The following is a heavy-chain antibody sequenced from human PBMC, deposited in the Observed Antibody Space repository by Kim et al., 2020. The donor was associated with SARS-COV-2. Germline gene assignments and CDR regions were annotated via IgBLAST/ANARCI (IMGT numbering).Heavy chain of an antibody. V-gene: IGHV1-46*01. J-gene: IGHJ5*02. D-gene: IGHD1-26*01. CDR1: GYTFTSYY. CDR2: INPSGGST. Sequence: ASVKVSCKASGYTFTSYYMHWVRQAPGQGLEWMGIINPSGGSTSYAQKFQGRVTMTRDTSTSTVYMELSSLRSEDTAVYYCARSQDVRWELLGRYNWFDPWGQGTLVTVSS. CDR3: ARSQDVRWELLGRYNWFDP.